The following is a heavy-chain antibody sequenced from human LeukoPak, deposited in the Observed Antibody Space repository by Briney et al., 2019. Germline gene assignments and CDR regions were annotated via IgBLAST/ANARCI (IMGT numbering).Heavy chain of an antibody. CDR1: GYSFTNYW. Sequence: GESLKISCKDSGYSFTNYWIGWVRQMPGKGLEWMGIIHSADSNTKYSPSFQGQVTISADKSISTAYLQWSGLKASDTAMYYCAGARHGDYRWDYWGQGTLVTVSS. CDR3: AGARHGDYRWDY. V-gene: IGHV5-51*01. J-gene: IGHJ4*02. CDR2: IHSADSNT. D-gene: IGHD4-17*01.